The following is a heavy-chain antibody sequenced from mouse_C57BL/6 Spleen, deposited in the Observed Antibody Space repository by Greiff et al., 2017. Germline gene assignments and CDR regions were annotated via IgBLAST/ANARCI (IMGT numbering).Heavy chain of an antibody. J-gene: IGHJ4*01. D-gene: IGHD2-12*01. CDR2: IDPSDSYT. V-gene: IGHV1-69*01. CDR1: GYTFTSYW. Sequence: VQLQQPGAELVMPGASVKLSCKASGYTFTSYWMHWVKQRPGQVLEWIGEIDPSDSYTNYNQKFQGKSTLTVDKSSSAAYMQLSSLTSENSAVYYCARGCYHYYAMDYWGQGTSVTVSS. CDR3: ARGCYHYYAMDY.